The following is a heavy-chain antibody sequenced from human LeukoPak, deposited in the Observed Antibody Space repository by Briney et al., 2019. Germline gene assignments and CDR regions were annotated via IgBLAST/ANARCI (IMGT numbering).Heavy chain of an antibody. Sequence: ASVKVSCKASGYTFTGYYMHWVRQAPGQGLEWMGWINPNSGGTNYAQKFQGRVTMTRDTSISTAYMELSRLRSDDTAVYYCASSMRGSGSSWLYYYYYYYMDVWGKGTTVTVSS. J-gene: IGHJ6*03. V-gene: IGHV1-2*02. CDR2: INPNSGGT. CDR1: GYTFTGYY. CDR3: ASSMRGSGSSWLYYYYYYYMDV. D-gene: IGHD6-13*01.